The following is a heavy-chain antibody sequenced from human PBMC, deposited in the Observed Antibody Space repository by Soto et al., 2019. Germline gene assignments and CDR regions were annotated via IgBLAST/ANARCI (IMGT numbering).Heavy chain of an antibody. J-gene: IGHJ4*02. CDR1: GGTFSNSP. CDR3: ARDQVGASSFDY. CDR2: IIPSPART. D-gene: IGHD1-26*01. Sequence: QVQLVQSGAELRKPGSAVKLSCKASGGTFSNSPISWVRQIPGQGPEWMGRIIPSPARTIYSRKFRGRVTLTADKPTQTVYMTLRSLTTEDSGVYYCARDQVGASSFDYWGQGTRVTVS. V-gene: IGHV1-69*08.